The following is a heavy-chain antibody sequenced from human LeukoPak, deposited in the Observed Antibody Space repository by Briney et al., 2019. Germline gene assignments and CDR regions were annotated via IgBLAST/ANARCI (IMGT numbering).Heavy chain of an antibody. CDR3: ATVWMGSGYPEPLDAFDI. CDR1: GYTLTELS. Sequence: ASVKVSCKVSGYTLTELSMHWVRQAPGKGLEWMGGFDPEDGETIYAQKFQGRVTMTEDTSTDTAYMELSSLRSEDTAVYYCATVWMGSGYPEPLDAFDIWGQGAMVTVSS. D-gene: IGHD3-22*01. CDR2: FDPEDGET. V-gene: IGHV1-24*01. J-gene: IGHJ3*02.